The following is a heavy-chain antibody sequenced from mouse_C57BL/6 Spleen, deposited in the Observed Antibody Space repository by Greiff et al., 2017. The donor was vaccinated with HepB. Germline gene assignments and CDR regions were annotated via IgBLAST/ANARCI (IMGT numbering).Heavy chain of an antibody. D-gene: IGHD2-1*01. CDR3: ARQEDYGNYFYAMDY. V-gene: IGHV5-12*01. J-gene: IGHJ4*01. Sequence: EVQLVESGGGLVQPGGSLKLSCAASGFTFSDYYMYWVRQTPEKRLEWVAYISNGGGSTYYPATVKGRFTISRDNAKNTLYLQMSRLKSEDTAMYYCARQEDYGNYFYAMDYWGQGTSVTVSS. CDR1: GFTFSDYY. CDR2: ISNGGGST.